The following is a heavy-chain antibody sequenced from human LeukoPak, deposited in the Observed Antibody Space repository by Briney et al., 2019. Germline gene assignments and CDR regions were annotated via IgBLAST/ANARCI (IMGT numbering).Heavy chain of an antibody. Sequence: ASVKVSCKASGYTFTSYAMHWVRQAPGQRLEWMGWINAGNGNTGYAQKFQGRVTITRNTSISTAYMELSSLRSEDTAVYYCARRGPYSSSWYDDAFDIWGQGTMVTVSS. CDR1: GYTFTSYA. CDR2: INAGNGNT. D-gene: IGHD6-13*01. CDR3: ARRGPYSSSWYDDAFDI. J-gene: IGHJ3*02. V-gene: IGHV1-3*01.